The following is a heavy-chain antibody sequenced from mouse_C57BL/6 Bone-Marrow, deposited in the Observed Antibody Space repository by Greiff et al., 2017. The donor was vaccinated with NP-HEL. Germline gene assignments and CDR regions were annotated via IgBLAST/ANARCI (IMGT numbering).Heavy chain of an antibody. CDR3: TRDLGPYYFDY. CDR1: GFTFSSYA. J-gene: IGHJ2*01. D-gene: IGHD4-1*01. CDR2: ISSGGDYI. Sequence: EVNLVESGEGLVKPGGSLKLSCAASGFTFSSYAMSWVRQTPEKRLEWVAYISSGGDYIYYADTVKGRFTISRDNARNTLYLQMSSLKSEDTAMYYCTRDLGPYYFDYWGQGTTLTVSS. V-gene: IGHV5-9-1*02.